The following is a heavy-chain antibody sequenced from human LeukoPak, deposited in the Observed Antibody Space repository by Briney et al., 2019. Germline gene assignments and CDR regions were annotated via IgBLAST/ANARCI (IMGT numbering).Heavy chain of an antibody. CDR3: TRGVFSDV. CDR1: GFIFSDYY. CDR2: INGGGTTK. Sequence: GGSLRLSCAASGFIFSDYYMNWIRQAPGKGLEWVSHINGGGTTKYYADSVRGRFTLSRDNAKNTLYLQMNNLRAEDTAVYYCTRGVFSDVWGTGTTVTVSS. V-gene: IGHV3-11*01. J-gene: IGHJ6*04.